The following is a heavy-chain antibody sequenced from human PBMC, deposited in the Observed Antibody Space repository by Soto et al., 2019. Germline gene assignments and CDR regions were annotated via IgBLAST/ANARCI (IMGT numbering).Heavy chain of an antibody. CDR1: GGSISSSSYY. V-gene: IGHV4-39*01. D-gene: IGHD2-2*01. J-gene: IGHJ6*03. CDR3: ARHRGGGYCSSTSCYAPPGYYYYYMDV. Sequence: SETLSLTCTVSGGSISSSSYYWGWIRQPPGKGLEWIGSIYYSGSTYYNPSLKSRVTISVDTSKNQFSLKLSSVTAADTAVYYCARHRGGGYCSSTSCYAPPGYYYYYMDVWGKGTTVTVSS. CDR2: IYYSGST.